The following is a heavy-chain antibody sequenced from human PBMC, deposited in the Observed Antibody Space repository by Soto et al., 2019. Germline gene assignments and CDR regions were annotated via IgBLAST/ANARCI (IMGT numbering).Heavy chain of an antibody. CDR3: TTLTTVVTPDYYYGMDV. CDR1: GFTFSNAW. D-gene: IGHD4-17*01. V-gene: IGHV3-15*01. J-gene: IGHJ6*02. CDR2: IKSKTDGGTT. Sequence: GGSLRLSCVASGFTFSNAWMSWVRQAPGKGLEWVGRIKSKTDGGTTDYAAPVKGRFTISRDDSKNTLYLQMNSLKTEDTAVYYCTTLTTVVTPDYYYGMDVWGQGTTVTVSS.